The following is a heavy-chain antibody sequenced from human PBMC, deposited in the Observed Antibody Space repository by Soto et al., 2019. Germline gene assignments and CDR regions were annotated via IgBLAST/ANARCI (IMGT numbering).Heavy chain of an antibody. CDR2: IYWDDDT. CDR3: AHPYSGNYYYFDY. V-gene: IGHV2-5*02. CDR1: GFSLSISGVG. D-gene: IGHD1-26*01. J-gene: IGHJ4*02. Sequence: QITLKESGPTLVKPTQTLTLTCTVSGFSLSISGVGVGWICQPLGTALGWLALIYWDDDTRYSPSLQSTLTITKATSKNQVVFRMTNMEPVDTATYYCAHPYSGNYYYFDYWGQGTLFTVSS.